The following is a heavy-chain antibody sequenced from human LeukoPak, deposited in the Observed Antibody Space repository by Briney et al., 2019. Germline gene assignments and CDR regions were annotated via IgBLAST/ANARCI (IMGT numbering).Heavy chain of an antibody. Sequence: ASVKVSCKASGYTFTGYYIHWVRQAPGQGLEWMGWINTNTGNPTYAQGFTGRFVFSLDTSVSTAYLQISSLKAEDTAVYYCARVNPGSSEEDDFDYWGQGTLVTVSS. J-gene: IGHJ4*02. CDR2: INTNTGNP. CDR3: ARVNPGSSEEDDFDY. D-gene: IGHD6-6*01. V-gene: IGHV7-4-1*02. CDR1: GYTFTGYY.